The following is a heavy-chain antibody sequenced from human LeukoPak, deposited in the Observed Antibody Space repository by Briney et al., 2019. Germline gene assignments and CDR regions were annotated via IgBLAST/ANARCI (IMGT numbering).Heavy chain of an antibody. J-gene: IGHJ5*01. CDR1: GGSISYFF. D-gene: IGHD3-16*01. Sequence: SETLSLTCNVSGGSISYFFWSWIRQPPGKGQEWIAYTHYSGTTSHNPSLKSRVSLSVDTSKNQLSLNLTSVTAADTAVYYCARGGVLPRAFDSWGQGTLVTVSS. CDR3: ARGGVLPRAFDS. V-gene: IGHV4-59*01. CDR2: THYSGTT.